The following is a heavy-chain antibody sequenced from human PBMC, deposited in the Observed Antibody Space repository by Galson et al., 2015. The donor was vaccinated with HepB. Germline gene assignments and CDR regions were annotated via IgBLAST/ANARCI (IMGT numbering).Heavy chain of an antibody. D-gene: IGHD6-13*01. Sequence: SLRLSCAASGFSFSSYAMSWVRQAPGKGLEWVSGISGSGGKTYNADSVKGRLTISRDNSKKTLSLQMNSLRAEDTAVYYCAKGYSGSWTRDVGDAFDIWGQGTMVTVSS. V-gene: IGHV3-23*01. CDR3: AKGYSGSWTRDVGDAFDI. J-gene: IGHJ3*02. CDR2: ISGSGGKT. CDR1: GFSFSSYA.